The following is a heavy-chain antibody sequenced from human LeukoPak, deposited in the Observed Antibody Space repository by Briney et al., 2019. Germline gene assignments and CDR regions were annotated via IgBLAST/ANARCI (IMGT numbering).Heavy chain of an antibody. V-gene: IGHV4-4*02. J-gene: IGHJ4*02. CDR3: ARAKPYDSIGYDY. Sequence: PSETLSLTCTFSGGSISSGNWWSWVRQPPGKGLEWIGEIYHGGSTNYNSSLKSRVTISVDKSKNQFSLKLSSVTAADTAVYYCARAKPYDSIGYDYWGQGTLVTVSS. D-gene: IGHD3-22*01. CDR1: GGSISSGNW. CDR2: IYHGGST.